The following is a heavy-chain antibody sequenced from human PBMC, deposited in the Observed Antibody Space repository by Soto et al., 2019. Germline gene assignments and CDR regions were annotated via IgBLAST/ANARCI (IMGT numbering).Heavy chain of an antibody. CDR3: ASGEYYYDSSGYYQDWFDP. CDR1: GFTFSSYA. J-gene: IGHJ5*02. V-gene: IGHV3-30-3*01. Sequence: GGSLRLSCAASGFTFSSYAMHWVRQAPGKGLEWVAVISYDGSNKYYADSVKGRFTISRDNSKNTLYLQMNSLRAEDTAVYYRASGEYYYDSSGYYQDWFDPWGQGTLVTVSS. D-gene: IGHD3-22*01. CDR2: ISYDGSNK.